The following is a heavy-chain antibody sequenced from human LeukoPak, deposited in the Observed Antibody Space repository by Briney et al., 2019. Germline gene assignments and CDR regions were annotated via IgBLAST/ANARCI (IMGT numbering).Heavy chain of an antibody. CDR2: IYYSGST. J-gene: IGHJ5*02. CDR1: GGSISSSSYY. D-gene: IGHD5-18*01. Sequence: PSETLSLTCTVSGGSISSSSYYWGWIRQPPGKGLEWIGSIYYSGSTYYNPSLKSRVTISVDTSKNQFSLKLSSVTAADTAVYYCARDEGYSYGYPGWFDPWGQGTLVTVSS. CDR3: ARDEGYSYGYPGWFDP. V-gene: IGHV4-39*07.